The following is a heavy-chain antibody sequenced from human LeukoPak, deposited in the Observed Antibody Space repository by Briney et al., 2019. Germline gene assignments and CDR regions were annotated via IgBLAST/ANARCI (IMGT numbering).Heavy chain of an antibody. D-gene: IGHD2-2*01. V-gene: IGHV1-69*05. J-gene: IGHJ4*02. CDR3: ARCPTHHCSSTSCYLAFDY. CDR1: GGTFSSYA. CDR2: IIPTFGTA. Sequence: SVNVSRKASGGTFSSYAISWVRQAPGQGLEWMGGIIPTFGTANYAQKFQGRVTITTDESTSTAYMELSSLRSEDTAVYYCARCPTHHCSSTSCYLAFDYWGQGTLVTVSS.